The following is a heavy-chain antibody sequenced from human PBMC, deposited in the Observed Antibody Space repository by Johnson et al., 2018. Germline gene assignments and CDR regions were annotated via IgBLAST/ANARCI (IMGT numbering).Heavy chain of an antibody. CDR3: AKYLQTCAGDCYWRVFDI. V-gene: IGHV3-21*01. D-gene: IGHD2-21*02. CDR2: ISTTSTYI. Sequence: VQLVESGGGLVKPGGSLRLSCVASGFSLSSYSMNWVRQAPGKGLEWVSSISTTSTYIFYADSVKGRFTISRDNAKNSLYLQMNSRRAEDKAVYCGAKYLQTCAGDCYWRVFDIRGQGTKVTVSS. J-gene: IGHJ3*02. CDR1: GFSLSSYS.